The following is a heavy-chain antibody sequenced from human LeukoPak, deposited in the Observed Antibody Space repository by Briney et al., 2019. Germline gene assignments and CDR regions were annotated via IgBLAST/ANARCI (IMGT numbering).Heavy chain of an antibody. J-gene: IGHJ5*02. D-gene: IGHD5-18*01. V-gene: IGHV4-39*07. CDR3: ARTPVTLRFDP. Sequence: SETLSLTCTVSGDSISSNNYYWGWIRQPPGKGLEWIGSIYYSGSTYYNPSLKSRVAISVGTTKNQFSLKLRSVTAADTAVYYCARTPVTLRFDPWGQGTLVTVSS. CDR1: GDSISSNNYY. CDR2: IYYSGST.